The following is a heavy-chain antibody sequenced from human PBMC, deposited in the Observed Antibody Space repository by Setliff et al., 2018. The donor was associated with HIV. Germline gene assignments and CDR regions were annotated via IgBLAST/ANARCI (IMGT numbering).Heavy chain of an antibody. Sequence: GGSLRLSCAASGFTFSTYTMNWVRQAPGKGLEWVSSISSNGYYIYYADSVKGRFTISRDNAKNSLYLQLNSLRAEDTAIYFCARDDGGYTFGVFFDYWGRGTQVTVSS. CDR3: ARDDGGYTFGVFFDY. D-gene: IGHD5-18*01. CDR2: ISSNGYYI. CDR1: GFTFSTYT. J-gene: IGHJ4*02. V-gene: IGHV3-21*01.